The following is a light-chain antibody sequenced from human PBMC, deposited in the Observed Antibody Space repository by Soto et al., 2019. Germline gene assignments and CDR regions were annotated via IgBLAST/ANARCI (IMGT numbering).Light chain of an antibody. CDR1: QSISTW. V-gene: IGKV1-5*01. Sequence: DIQMNQSPSTVSASVGDGVTITCRASQSISTWLALYQQKPGKAPNLLIYDASTLESGGPSGFSGSGSGTEFTLTISSLQPDDSATYYCQQYNSYPYTFGQGTRLEI. J-gene: IGKJ5*01. CDR2: DAS. CDR3: QQYNSYPYT.